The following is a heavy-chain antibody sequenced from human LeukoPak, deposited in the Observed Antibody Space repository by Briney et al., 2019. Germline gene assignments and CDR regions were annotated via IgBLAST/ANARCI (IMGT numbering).Heavy chain of an antibody. Sequence: PSETLSLTCAVYGGSFSGYYWSWIRQPPGKGLEWIGEINHSGSTNSNPSLKSRVTISVDTSKNQFSRKLSSVTAADTAVYYCARGRDGYTSFDYWGQGTLVTVSS. V-gene: IGHV4-34*01. D-gene: IGHD5-12*01. CDR2: INHSGST. CDR3: ARGRDGYTSFDY. CDR1: GGSFSGYY. J-gene: IGHJ4*02.